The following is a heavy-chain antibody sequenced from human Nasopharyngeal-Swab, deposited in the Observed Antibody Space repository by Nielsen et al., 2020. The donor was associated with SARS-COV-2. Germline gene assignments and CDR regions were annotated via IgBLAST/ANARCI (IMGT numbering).Heavy chain of an antibody. CDR1: GFPLNNYI. J-gene: IGHJ6*02. Sequence: SPTHPCAVSGFPLNNYIFHWVPQAPGKGREWVLSISSRSSYIYYADSVKGRFTISRDNAKNSLYLQMNSLRAEDTAVYYCARDGLDYDFWSAYFMDVWGQGTTVTVSS. CDR2: ISSRSSYI. CDR3: ARDGLDYDFWSAYFMDV. D-gene: IGHD3-3*01. V-gene: IGHV3-21*01.